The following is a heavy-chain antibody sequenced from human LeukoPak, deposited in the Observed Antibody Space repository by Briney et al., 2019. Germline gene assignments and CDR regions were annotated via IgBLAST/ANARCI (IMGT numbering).Heavy chain of an antibody. V-gene: IGHV3-30*02. CDR3: AKVGGCSSTSCYGFDY. J-gene: IGHJ4*02. D-gene: IGHD2-2*01. Sequence: GGSLRLSCAASGFAFSKCAMHWVRQAPGKGLEWVAFIRYDGNNEYYADSVQGRFTISRDNSKNTLYLQMNSLRAEDTAVYYCAKVGGCSSTSCYGFDYWGQGTLVTVSS. CDR1: GFAFSKCA. CDR2: IRYDGNNE.